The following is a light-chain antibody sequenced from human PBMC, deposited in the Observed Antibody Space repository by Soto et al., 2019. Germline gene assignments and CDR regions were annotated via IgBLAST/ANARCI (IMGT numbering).Light chain of an antibody. CDR2: TAS. V-gene: IGKV3-20*01. CDR1: QSVGKNY. J-gene: IGKJ4*01. CDR3: HQHAVSPLT. Sequence: EIVLTQSPGTLSLSPGEGATLSCRASQSVGKNYVAWYQQKPGQAPRLLIHTASSRATGIPDRFSGSGSGTDFTLTISRLEPDDFAVYYCHQHAVSPLTFGGGTKVDIK.